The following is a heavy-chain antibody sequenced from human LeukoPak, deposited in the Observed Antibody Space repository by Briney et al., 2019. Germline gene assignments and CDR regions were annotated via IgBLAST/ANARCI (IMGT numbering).Heavy chain of an antibody. CDR3: AKDERYYYDTSAFDH. Sequence: GGSLRLSCAASGFTFSSYAMHWVRQAPGKRLEWVAVISYDGSNKYYADSVKGRFTISRDNSKNSLYLQMNSLTIDDTALYYCAKDERYYYDTSAFDHWGQGTLVTVSS. D-gene: IGHD3-22*01. V-gene: IGHV3-30-3*01. CDR2: ISYDGSNK. CDR1: GFTFSSYA. J-gene: IGHJ4*02.